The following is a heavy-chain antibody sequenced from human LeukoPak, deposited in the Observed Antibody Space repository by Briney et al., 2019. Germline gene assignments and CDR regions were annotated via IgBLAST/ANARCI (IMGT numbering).Heavy chain of an antibody. Sequence: PGGSLRLSCAASGFTFSSYAMSWVRQAPGKGLEWVANIKQDGSEKYYVDSVKGRFTISRDNAKNSLYLQMNSLRAEDTAVYYCAREQLVCDYWGQGTLVTVSS. J-gene: IGHJ4*02. D-gene: IGHD6-13*01. CDR3: AREQLVCDY. CDR1: GFTFSSYA. CDR2: IKQDGSEK. V-gene: IGHV3-7*01.